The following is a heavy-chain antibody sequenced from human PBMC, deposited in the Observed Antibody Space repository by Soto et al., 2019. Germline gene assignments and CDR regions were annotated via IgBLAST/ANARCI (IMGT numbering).Heavy chain of an antibody. D-gene: IGHD6-13*01. CDR2: INAGNGNT. Sequence: ASVKVSCKASGYTFTSYAMHRVRQAPGQRLEWMGWINAGNGNTKYSQKFQGRVTITRDTSASTAYMELSSLRSEDTAVYYCARDSSSWYAVWFDPWGQGTLVTVSS. CDR1: GYTFTSYA. V-gene: IGHV1-3*01. CDR3: ARDSSSWYAVWFDP. J-gene: IGHJ5*02.